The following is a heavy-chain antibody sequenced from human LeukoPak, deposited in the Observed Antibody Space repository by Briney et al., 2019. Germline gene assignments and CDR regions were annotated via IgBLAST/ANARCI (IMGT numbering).Heavy chain of an antibody. Sequence: GGSLRLSCAASGFNFNIYPMSWVRQAPGKGLEWVSYISSSGSTIYYADSVKGRFTISRDNAKNSLYLQMNSLRAEDTAVYYCAELGITMIGGVWGKGTTVTISS. V-gene: IGHV3-48*03. CDR2: ISSSGSTI. CDR1: GFNFNIYP. D-gene: IGHD3-10*02. J-gene: IGHJ6*04. CDR3: AELGITMIGGV.